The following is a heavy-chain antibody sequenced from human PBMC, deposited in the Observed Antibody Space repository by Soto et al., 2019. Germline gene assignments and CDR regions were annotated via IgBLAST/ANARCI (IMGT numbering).Heavy chain of an antibody. Sequence: GGSLRLSCAASGFTFSGSAMHWVRQASGKGLEWVGRIRSKANSYATAYAASVKGRFTISRDDSKNTAYLQMNSLKTEDTAVYYCTRARVIFGVGDDAFDIWGQGTMVTVSS. CDR3: TRARVIFGVGDDAFDI. CDR2: IRSKANSYAT. D-gene: IGHD3-3*01. V-gene: IGHV3-73*01. J-gene: IGHJ3*02. CDR1: GFTFSGSA.